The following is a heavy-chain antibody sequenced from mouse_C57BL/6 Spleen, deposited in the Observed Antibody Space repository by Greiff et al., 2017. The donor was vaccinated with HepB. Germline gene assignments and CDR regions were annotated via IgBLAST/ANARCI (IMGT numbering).Heavy chain of an antibody. V-gene: IGHV1-52*01. Sequence: VQLQQSGAELVRPGSSVKLSCKASGYTFTSYWMHWVKQRPIQGLEWIGNIDPSDSETHYNQKFKDKATLTVDKSSSTAYMQLSSLTSEESAVYYCARWDYGNYGAYWGQGTLVTVSA. CDR1: GYTFTSYW. CDR3: ARWDYGNYGAY. J-gene: IGHJ3*01. CDR2: IDPSDSET. D-gene: IGHD2-1*01.